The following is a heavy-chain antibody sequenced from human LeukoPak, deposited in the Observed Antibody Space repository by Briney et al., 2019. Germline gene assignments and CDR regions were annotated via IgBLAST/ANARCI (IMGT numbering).Heavy chain of an antibody. J-gene: IGHJ4*02. CDR1: GFTFSSYA. CDR2: ISYDGSNK. CDR3: ARDSFKYYYGSGYFDY. V-gene: IGHV3-30-3*01. Sequence: GRSLRLSCAASGFTFSSYAMHWVRQAPGKGLEWVAVISYDGSNKYYADSVKGRFTISRDNSKNTLYLQMNSLRAEDTAVYYCARDSFKYYYGSGYFDYWGQGTLVTVSS. D-gene: IGHD3-10*01.